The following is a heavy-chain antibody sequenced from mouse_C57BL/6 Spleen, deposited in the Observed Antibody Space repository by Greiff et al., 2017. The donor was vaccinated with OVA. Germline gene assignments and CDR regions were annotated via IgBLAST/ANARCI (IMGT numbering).Heavy chain of an antibody. CDR3: ARWGTTVAYAMDY. CDR1: GYTFTSYW. CDR2: IDPSDSYT. J-gene: IGHJ4*01. D-gene: IGHD1-1*01. Sequence: VQLQQSGAELVMPGASVKLSCKASGYTFTSYWMHWVKQRPGQGLEWIGEIDPSDSYTNYNQKFKGKSTLTVDKSSSTAYMQLSSLTSEDSAVYYCARWGTTVAYAMDYWGQGTSVTVSS. V-gene: IGHV1-69*01.